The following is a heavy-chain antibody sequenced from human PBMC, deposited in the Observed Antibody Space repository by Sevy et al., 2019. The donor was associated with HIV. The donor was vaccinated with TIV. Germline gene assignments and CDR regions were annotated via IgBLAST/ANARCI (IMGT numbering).Heavy chain of an antibody. V-gene: IGHV3-15*01. CDR2: IKSKTDGGTT. CDR1: GFTFSNAW. D-gene: IGHD3-10*01. CDR3: TTDPSPRSMGRGVIIAGDAFDI. Sequence: GGSLRLSCAASGFTFSNAWMSWVRQAPGKGLEWVGRIKSKTDGGTTDYAAPVKGRFTISRDDSKNTLYLQMNSLKTEDTAVYYCTTDPSPRSMGRGVIIAGDAFDIWGQGTMVTVSS. J-gene: IGHJ3*02.